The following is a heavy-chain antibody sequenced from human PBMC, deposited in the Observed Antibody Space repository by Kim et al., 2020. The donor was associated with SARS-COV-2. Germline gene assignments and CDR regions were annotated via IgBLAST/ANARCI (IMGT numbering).Heavy chain of an antibody. Sequence: YYNPTLKSRVIISVDTSKNQFSLKLSSVTAADTDVYYCARAYIVTGFDPWGQGTLVTVSS. CDR3: ARAYIVTGFDP. D-gene: IGHD2-15*01. V-gene: IGHV4-31*02. J-gene: IGHJ5*02.